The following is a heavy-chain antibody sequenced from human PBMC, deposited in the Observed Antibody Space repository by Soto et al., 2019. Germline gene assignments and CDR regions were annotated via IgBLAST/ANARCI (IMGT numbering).Heavy chain of an antibody. V-gene: IGHV4-59*12. J-gene: IGHJ4*02. CDR2: ISYSGTA. Sequence: SETLSLTCTVSGGAISRYYWSWIRRPPGKGLEWIGYISYSGTAKYSPSLKSRVTISVDTSKNQFSLKLSSVTAADTAVYYCARASNKRGYSYGPDYWGQGTLVTVSS. D-gene: IGHD5-18*01. CDR1: GGAISRYY. CDR3: ARASNKRGYSYGPDY.